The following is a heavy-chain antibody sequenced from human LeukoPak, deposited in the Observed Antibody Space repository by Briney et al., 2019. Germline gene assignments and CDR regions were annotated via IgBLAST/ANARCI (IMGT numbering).Heavy chain of an antibody. CDR2: INHSGST. Sequence: SETLSLTCAVYGGSFSGYYWSWIRQPPGKGLEWIGEINHSGSTNYNPSLKSRVTISVDTSKNQFSLKLSSVTAADTAVYYCASRKYYDFWGGYHKYNWFDPWGQGTLVTVSS. D-gene: IGHD3-3*01. J-gene: IGHJ5*02. V-gene: IGHV4-34*01. CDR1: GGSFSGYY. CDR3: ASRKYYDFWGGYHKYNWFDP.